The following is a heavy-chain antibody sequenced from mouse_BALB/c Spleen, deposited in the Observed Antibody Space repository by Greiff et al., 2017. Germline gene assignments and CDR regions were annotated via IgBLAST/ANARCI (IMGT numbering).Heavy chain of an antibody. D-gene: IGHD2-3*01. CDR3: ASDGYYNYAMDY. J-gene: IGHJ4*01. Sequence: VQLKQSGAELVKPGASVKLSCTASGFNIKDTYMHWVKQRPEQGLEWIGRIDPANGNTKYDPKFQGKATITADTSSNTAYLQLSSLTSEDTAVYYCASDGYYNYAMDYWGQGTSVTVSS. V-gene: IGHV14-3*02. CDR1: GFNIKDTY. CDR2: IDPANGNT.